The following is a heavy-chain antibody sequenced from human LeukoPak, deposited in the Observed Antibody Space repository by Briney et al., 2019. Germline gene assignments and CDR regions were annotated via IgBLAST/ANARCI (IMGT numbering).Heavy chain of an antibody. J-gene: IGHJ4*02. D-gene: IGHD2-2*01. V-gene: IGHV1-2*02. Sequence: GGSVKVSCKASGYTFIGYYMHWVRQAPGQGFEWMGWINPNSGGSNYAQKFQGRVTMTRDTSISTAYMELNSLRSDDTAVYYCARASGYCSSTSCPDMDYWGQGTLVTVSS. CDR1: GYTFIGYY. CDR2: INPNSGGS. CDR3: ARASGYCSSTSCPDMDY.